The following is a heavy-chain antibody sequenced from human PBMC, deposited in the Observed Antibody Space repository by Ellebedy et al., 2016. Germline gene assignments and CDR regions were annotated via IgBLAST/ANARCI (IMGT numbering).Heavy chain of an antibody. V-gene: IGHV4-59*12. CDR3: ARDAIAAAAGMDV. J-gene: IGHJ6*02. CDR1: GGSISSYY. CDR2: IYYSGST. Sequence: SETLSLTCTVSGGSISSYYWSWIRQPPGKGLEWIGYIYYSGSTYYNPSLKSRLTISVDTSKNQFSLKLNSVTAADTAVYYCARDAIAAAAGMDVWGQGTTVTVSS. D-gene: IGHD6-13*01.